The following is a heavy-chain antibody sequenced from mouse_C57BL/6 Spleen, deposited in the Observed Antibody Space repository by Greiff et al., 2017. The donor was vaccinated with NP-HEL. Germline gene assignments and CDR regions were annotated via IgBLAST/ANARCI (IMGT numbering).Heavy chain of an antibody. V-gene: IGHV1-76*01. CDR1: GYTFTDYY. CDR2: IYPGSGNT. J-gene: IGHJ4*01. CDR3: AKEDYDRAMDY. D-gene: IGHD2-4*01. Sequence: VKVVESGAELVRPGASVKLSCKASGYTFTDYYINWVKQRPGQGLEWIARIYPGSGNTYYNEKFKGKATLTAEKSSSTAYMQLSSLTSEDSAVYFCAKEDYDRAMDYWGQGTSVTVSS.